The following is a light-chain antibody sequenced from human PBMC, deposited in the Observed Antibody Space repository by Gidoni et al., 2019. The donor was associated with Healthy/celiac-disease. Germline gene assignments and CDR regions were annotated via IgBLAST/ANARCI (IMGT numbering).Light chain of an antibody. J-gene: IGKJ5*01. CDR2: DSS. V-gene: IGKV3-11*01. Sequence: EIVLTQYPATLSLSPGERATLSCSASQSVSSYLAWYQQKPGQAPRLLLYDSSNRATGTPARFSGSGSGTDFTLTISSLEPEDFAVYYCQQRSNWPQITFGQGTRLEIK. CDR1: QSVSSY. CDR3: QQRSNWPQIT.